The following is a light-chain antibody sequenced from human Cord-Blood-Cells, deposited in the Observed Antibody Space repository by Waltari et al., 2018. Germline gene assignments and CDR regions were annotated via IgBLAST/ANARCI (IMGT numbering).Light chain of an antibody. J-gene: IGLJ1*01. CDR2: DVS. Sequence: QSALTQPASVSGSPGPPLTIPCTGTSSDAGAYNYVSWYQQHPGKAPKLRIYDVSNRPSGVSNRFSGSKSGNTASLTISGLQAEDEADYYCSSYTSSSNYVFGTGTKVTVL. CDR1: SSDAGAYNY. CDR3: SSYTSSSNYV. V-gene: IGLV2-14*01.